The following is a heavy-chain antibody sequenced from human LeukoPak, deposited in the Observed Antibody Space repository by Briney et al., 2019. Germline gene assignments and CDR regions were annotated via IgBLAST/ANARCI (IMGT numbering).Heavy chain of an antibody. CDR2: INPSGCST. V-gene: IGHV1-46*01. J-gene: IGHJ6*03. CDR1: GYTFSSYY. CDR3: ARDKKPMDV. Sequence: ASVKVSCKSSGYTFSSYYMHWVRQAPRQGPEWMGIINPSGCSTSYAQKCQGRVTMTRDTYTSTVFRELSSLRSEDTSVYYCARDKKPMDVWGKGTTVTVSS.